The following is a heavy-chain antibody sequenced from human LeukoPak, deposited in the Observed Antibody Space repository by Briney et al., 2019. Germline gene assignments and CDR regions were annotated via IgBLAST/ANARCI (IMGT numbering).Heavy chain of an antibody. Sequence: ASVKVSCKASGYTFTSYGISWVRQAPGQGLEWMGWISAYNGNTNYAQKLQGRVTMTTDTSTSTAYMELSSLRSEDTAVYYCARGYDFWSAYDYWGQGTLVTVSS. CDR2: ISAYNGNT. CDR3: ARGYDFWSAYDY. CDR1: GYTFTSYG. D-gene: IGHD3-3*01. V-gene: IGHV1-18*01. J-gene: IGHJ4*02.